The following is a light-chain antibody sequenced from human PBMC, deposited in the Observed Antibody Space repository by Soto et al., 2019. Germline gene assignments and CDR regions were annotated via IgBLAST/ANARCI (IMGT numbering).Light chain of an antibody. CDR2: DAA. J-gene: IGKJ1*01. CDR1: ESVSSY. CDR3: QQRRNWPVT. Sequence: EIVLTQSPATLSLSPGERATLSCRASESVSSYLAWYQQKPGQAPRLLIYDAANRATGIPARFSGSGSGTDFPLTISSLEPEDFAVYYCQQRRNWPVTFGQGTKVEIK. V-gene: IGKV3-11*01.